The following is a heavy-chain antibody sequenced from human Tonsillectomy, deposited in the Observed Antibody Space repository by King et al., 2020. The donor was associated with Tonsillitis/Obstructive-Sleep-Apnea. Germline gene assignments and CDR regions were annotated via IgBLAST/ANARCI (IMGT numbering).Heavy chain of an antibody. D-gene: IGHD2-15*01. J-gene: IGHJ6*02. Sequence: VQLVESGGGLVQPGGSLRLSCAASGFTFSSYAMSWVRQAPGKGLEWVSAISGGGGGTYYAASVKGRFTILRDNSQNTLYLQMNSLRAEDTAVYYCASTPHCSGGSCSLHFYGMDVWGQGTTVTVSS. V-gene: IGHV3-23*04. CDR3: ASTPHCSGGSCSLHFYGMDV. CDR2: ISGGGGGT. CDR1: GFTFSSYA.